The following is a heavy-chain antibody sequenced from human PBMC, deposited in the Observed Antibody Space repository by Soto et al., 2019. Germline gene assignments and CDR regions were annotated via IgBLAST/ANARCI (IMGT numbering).Heavy chain of an antibody. D-gene: IGHD3-10*01. CDR1: GGTFSSYA. CDR3: ARDQYGSGSYYRYGMDV. J-gene: IGHJ6*02. V-gene: IGHV1-69*13. Sequence: GASVKVSCKASGGTFSSYAISWVRQAPGQGLEWMGGIIPIFGTANYAQKFQGRVTITADESTSTAYMELSSLRSEDTAVYYCARDQYGSGSYYRYGMDVWGQGTTVTVSS. CDR2: IIPIFGTA.